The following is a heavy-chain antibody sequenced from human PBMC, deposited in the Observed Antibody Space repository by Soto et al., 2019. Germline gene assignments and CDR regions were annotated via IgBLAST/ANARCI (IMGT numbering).Heavy chain of an antibody. V-gene: IGHV4-31*03. Sequence: QVQLQESGPGLVKPSQTLSLTCTVSGGSISSGGYYWSWIRQYPEKGLECIGYIYYNGNTYYNPSLKSRVTISVDTSKNQFSLKLSSVTAADTAVYFCARVTSVYDYVWQTYFANGFDFWGPGTLVTVSS. CDR1: GGSISSGGYY. CDR2: IYYNGNT. D-gene: IGHD3-16*01. J-gene: IGHJ4*02. CDR3: ARVTSVYDYVWQTYFANGFDF.